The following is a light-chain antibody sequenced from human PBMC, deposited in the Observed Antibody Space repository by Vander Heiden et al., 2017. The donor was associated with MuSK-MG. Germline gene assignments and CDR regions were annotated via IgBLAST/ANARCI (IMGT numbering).Light chain of an antibody. Sequence: QSVLTQTPSASGTPGQRVTISCSGSSSNIGSNYVYWYQQFPGTAPKLLLYRNNLRHAGVPDPFSGSRSGTSASLAISGLRSEDEADYYCAAWDDSLSSRVFGGGTKLTVL. CDR3: AAWDDSLSSRV. J-gene: IGLJ2*01. CDR2: RNN. CDR1: SSNIGSNY. V-gene: IGLV1-47*01.